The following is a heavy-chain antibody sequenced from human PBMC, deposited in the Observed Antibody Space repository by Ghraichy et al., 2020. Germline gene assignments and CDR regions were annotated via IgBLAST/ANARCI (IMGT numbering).Heavy chain of an antibody. CDR1: GFTFSNYA. CDR3: AKVAGETYSSSLANAFDI. D-gene: IGHD6-6*01. J-gene: IGHJ3*02. Sequence: GGSLRLSCAASGFTFSNYAMSWVRQAPGKGLEWVSAISGSGGTTYYADSVKGRFTVSRDSSKNTLYLQMNSLRAEDTAVYYCAKVAGETYSSSLANAFDIWGQGTMVTVSS. CDR2: ISGSGGTT. V-gene: IGHV3-23*01.